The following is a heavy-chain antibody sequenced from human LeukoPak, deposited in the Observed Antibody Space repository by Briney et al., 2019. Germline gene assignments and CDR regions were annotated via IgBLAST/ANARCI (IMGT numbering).Heavy chain of an antibody. CDR1: GGSISSYY. D-gene: IGHD4-17*01. J-gene: IGHJ4*02. V-gene: IGHV4-4*07. CDR3: ARGGYGDHVEGYYFDY. CDR2: IYTSGST. Sequence: SETLSLTCTVSGGSISSYYWSWIRQPAGKGLEWIGRIYTSGSTNYNPSLKSRVTMSVDTSKNQFSLKLSSVTAADTAVYYCARGGYGDHVEGYYFDYWGQGTLVTVSS.